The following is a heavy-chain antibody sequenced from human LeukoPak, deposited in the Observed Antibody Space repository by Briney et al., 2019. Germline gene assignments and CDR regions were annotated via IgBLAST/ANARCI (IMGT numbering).Heavy chain of an antibody. CDR3: AKDQSHTGSYCPSDY. V-gene: IGHV3-23*01. J-gene: IGHJ4*02. Sequence: GGSLRLSCAASGFTFSSYSMNWVRQAPGKGLEWVSAISASGGSTYYADSVKGRFTISRDNSKNTLYLQMNSLRGEDTAVYYCAKDQSHTGSYCPSDYWGQGALVTVSS. D-gene: IGHD1-26*01. CDR2: ISASGGST. CDR1: GFTFSSYS.